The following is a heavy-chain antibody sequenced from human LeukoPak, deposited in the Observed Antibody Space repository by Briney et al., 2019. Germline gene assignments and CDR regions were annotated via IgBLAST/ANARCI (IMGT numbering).Heavy chain of an antibody. CDR3: ARDPKSAHYYDNRGYFDL. CDR1: GYTFTSYY. Sequence: ALVKVSFKASGYTFTSYYMHWVRQAPGQGLEWMGIINPNGGSTSYAQKFQGRVTMTRDTSTSTVYMELSSLRSEDTAVYYCARDPKSAHYYDNRGYFDLWGRGTLVTVSS. J-gene: IGHJ2*01. CDR2: INPNGGST. D-gene: IGHD3-22*01. V-gene: IGHV1-46*01.